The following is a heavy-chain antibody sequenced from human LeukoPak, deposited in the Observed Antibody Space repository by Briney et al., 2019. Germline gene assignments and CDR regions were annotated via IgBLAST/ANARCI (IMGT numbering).Heavy chain of an antibody. CDR2: IHHSGDT. Sequence: SETLSLTCSVSGASINSYWWSWIRQPPGRGLEWIAYIHHSGDTNYNPSLKSRVTLSLKGPENQVSLMLTSVTAADTAVYFCAAHVLFGSNEYSYWFDPWGQGTLVTVSP. CDR3: AAHVLFGSNEYSYWFDP. J-gene: IGHJ5*02. CDR1: GASINSYW. D-gene: IGHD3-10*01. V-gene: IGHV4-59*08.